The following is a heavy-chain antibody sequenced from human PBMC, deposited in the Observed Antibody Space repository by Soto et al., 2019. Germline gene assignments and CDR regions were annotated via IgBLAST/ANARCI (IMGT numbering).Heavy chain of an antibody. J-gene: IGHJ4*02. CDR2: LRSSSSTI. V-gene: IGHV3-48*01. CDR1: GFTFSSYS. Sequence: EVQLVESGGGLVQPGGSLRLSCAASGFTFSSYSMNWVREAQGKGLEWVSYLRSSSSTIYYADSVKGRFTISRDNAKNSLYLQMNGLRAEDTAVYYCARANYYGSPGDFDYWGQGTLVTVSS. D-gene: IGHD3-10*01. CDR3: ARANYYGSPGDFDY.